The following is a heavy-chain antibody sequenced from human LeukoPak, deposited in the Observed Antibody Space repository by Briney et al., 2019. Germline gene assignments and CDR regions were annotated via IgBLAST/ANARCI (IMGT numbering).Heavy chain of an antibody. CDR1: GFTFSSYA. CDR2: ISGSGGST. D-gene: IGHD6-19*01. Sequence: PPGVSLGLSCAASGFTFSSYAMSWVRQAPGKGLEWVSAISGSGGSTYYADSVKGRFTISRDNSKNTLYLQMNSLRAEDTAVYYCAKDKGGIAVAGNFDYWGQGTLVTVSS. J-gene: IGHJ4*02. CDR3: AKDKGGIAVAGNFDY. V-gene: IGHV3-23*01.